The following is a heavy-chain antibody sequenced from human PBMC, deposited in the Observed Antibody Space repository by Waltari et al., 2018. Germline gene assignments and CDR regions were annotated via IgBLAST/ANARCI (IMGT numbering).Heavy chain of an antibody. CDR1: AGTFSSYA. CDR3: ARDGLGFGELLWHFDY. D-gene: IGHD3-10*01. V-gene: IGHV1-69*05. CDR2: IIPIFGTA. Sequence: QVQLVQSGAEGKKPGSSVKVSCKASAGTFSSYAISWVRPAPGQGLEWMGWIIPIFGTANYAQKFQGRVTITTDESTSTAYMELSSLRSEDTAVYYCARDGLGFGELLWHFDYWGQGTLVTVSS. J-gene: IGHJ4*02.